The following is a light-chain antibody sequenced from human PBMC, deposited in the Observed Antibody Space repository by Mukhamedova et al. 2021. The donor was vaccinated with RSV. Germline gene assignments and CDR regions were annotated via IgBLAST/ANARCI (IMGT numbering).Light chain of an antibody. V-gene: IGKV3-20*01. CDR1: QSVSSSY. Sequence: GERATLSCRASQSVSSSYLAWYQQKPGQAPRLLIYGASSRATGIPYRFSGSGSGTDFTLTISRLEPEDFAVYYCQQYGSSPSFGQ. CDR3: QQYGSSPS. CDR2: GAS. J-gene: IGKJ1*01.